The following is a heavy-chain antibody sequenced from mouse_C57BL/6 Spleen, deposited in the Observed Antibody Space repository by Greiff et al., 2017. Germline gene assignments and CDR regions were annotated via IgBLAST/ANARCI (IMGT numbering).Heavy chain of an antibody. V-gene: IGHV2-2*01. CDR2: IWSGGST. J-gene: IGHJ2*01. CDR3: ARTFAVAYYFDY. CDR1: GFSLTSYG. D-gene: IGHD1-1*01. Sequence: VQLQQSGPGLVQPSQSLSITCTVSGFSLTSYGVHWVRQSPGKGLEWLGVIWSGGSTDYNAAFISRLSISKDNSKSQVFFKMNSLQADDTAIYYCARTFAVAYYFDYWGQGTTLTVSS.